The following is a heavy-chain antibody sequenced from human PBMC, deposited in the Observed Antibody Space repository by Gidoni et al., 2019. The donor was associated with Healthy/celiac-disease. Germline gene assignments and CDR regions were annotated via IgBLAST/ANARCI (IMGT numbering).Heavy chain of an antibody. CDR3: AKDISGTSHYYGMDV. CDR2: ISCNSGSI. D-gene: IGHD1-1*01. J-gene: IGHJ6*02. CDR1: GLTFDDYA. V-gene: IGHV3-9*01. Sequence: EVQLVESGGGLVQPGRSLRLSCAASGLTFDDYAMHWVRHAPGQGLECVSGISCNSGSIGYADSVKRRFTISRDNAKNSLYLPMNSLRAEDTALYYCAKDISGTSHYYGMDVWGQGTTVTVSS.